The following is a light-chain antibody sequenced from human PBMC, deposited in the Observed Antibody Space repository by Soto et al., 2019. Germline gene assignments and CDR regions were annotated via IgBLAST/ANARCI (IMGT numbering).Light chain of an antibody. Sequence: ELVLTQSPGTLSLSPGATATLSCRASPSISSNYLAWYQQRPGQPPRLLIYGASIRATGIPDRFSGSGSGTDFSLTISSLEPEDFVVYYCQQFGSSPPFTFGPGTKVDFK. CDR1: PSISSNY. CDR2: GAS. V-gene: IGKV3-20*01. CDR3: QQFGSSPPFT. J-gene: IGKJ3*01.